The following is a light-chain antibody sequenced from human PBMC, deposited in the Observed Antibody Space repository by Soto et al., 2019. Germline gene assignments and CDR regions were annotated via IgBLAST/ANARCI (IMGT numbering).Light chain of an antibody. CDR2: AAS. CDR1: QSISTH. Sequence: DIQITQSPSSLSASVGDRVTITCRASQSISTHLNWYQQKPGKAPKLLIYAASTLQSGVPSRFSGSGSGTDFTLTISNLQPEDFATYHCQQFKSYPTITFGQGTRLEIK. CDR3: QQFKSYPTIT. J-gene: IGKJ5*01. V-gene: IGKV1-39*01.